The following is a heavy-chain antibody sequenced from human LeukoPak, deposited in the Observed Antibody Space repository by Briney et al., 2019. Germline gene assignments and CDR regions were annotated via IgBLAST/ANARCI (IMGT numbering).Heavy chain of an antibody. CDR2: ISYDGSNK. CDR1: GFTFSSYA. Sequence: GRSLRLSCAASGFTFSSYAMHWVRQAPGKGLEWVAVISYDGSNKYYADSVKGRFTISRDNSKNTLYLQMNSLRAEDTAVYYCARDFGYSYGYFDYWGQGTLVTVSS. J-gene: IGHJ4*02. CDR3: ARDFGYSYGYFDY. D-gene: IGHD5-18*01. V-gene: IGHV3-30-3*01.